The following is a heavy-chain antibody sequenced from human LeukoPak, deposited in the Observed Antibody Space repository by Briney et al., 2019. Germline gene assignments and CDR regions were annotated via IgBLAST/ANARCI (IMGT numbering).Heavy chain of an antibody. V-gene: IGHV4-59*08. J-gene: IGHJ4*02. CDR1: GGSISSYY. CDR2: IYYRGRT. CDR3: ARHAELLYYYDSSGYYDY. Sequence: PSETLSLTCTVSGGSISSYYCSSIRQPPGKGLGWIGYIYYRGRTNYNASLKSRVTISVDTSKNQFSLKLSSVTAADTAVYYCARHAELLYYYDSSGYYDYWGQGTLVTVSS. D-gene: IGHD3-22*01.